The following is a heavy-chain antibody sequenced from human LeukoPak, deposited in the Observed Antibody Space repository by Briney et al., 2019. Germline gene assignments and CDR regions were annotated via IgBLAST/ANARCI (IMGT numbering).Heavy chain of an antibody. Sequence: SETLSLTCTVSGGSISSSSYYWGWIRQPPGKGLEWIGSIYHSGSTYYNPSLKSRVTISVDTSKNQFSLKLSSVTAADTAVYYCASSGREYDILTGPAYYFDYWGQGTLVTVSS. J-gene: IGHJ4*02. CDR3: ASSGREYDILTGPAYYFDY. D-gene: IGHD3-9*01. V-gene: IGHV4-39*07. CDR1: GGSISSSSYY. CDR2: IYHSGST.